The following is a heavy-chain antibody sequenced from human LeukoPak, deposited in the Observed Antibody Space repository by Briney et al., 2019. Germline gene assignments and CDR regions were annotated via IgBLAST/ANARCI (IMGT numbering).Heavy chain of an antibody. Sequence: SETLSLTCTVSGGSISSYYWSWIRQPPGKRLEWIGLIYYSGSTNYNPSLKSRVTISVDTSKNQLSLKLSSVTAADTAVYYCASRSSIWSGYQDTLYYFDSWGQGTLVTVSS. CDR3: ASRSSIWSGYQDTLYYFDS. CDR1: GGSISSYY. CDR2: IYYSGST. J-gene: IGHJ4*02. V-gene: IGHV4-59*01. D-gene: IGHD3-3*01.